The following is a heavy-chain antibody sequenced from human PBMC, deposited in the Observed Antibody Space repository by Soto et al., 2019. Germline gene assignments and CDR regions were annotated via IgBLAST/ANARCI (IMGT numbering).Heavy chain of an antibody. CDR2: ISAYNGNT. J-gene: IGHJ5*02. CDR3: ARDDYYDSSGWFDP. D-gene: IGHD3-22*01. CDR1: GYTFTSYG. Sequence: GASVKVSCKASGYTFTSYGISWVRQAPGQGLEWMGWISAYNGNTNYAQKLQGRVTMTTDTSTSTAYMELRSLRSDDTAVYYCARDDYYDSSGWFDPWGQGTLVTVSS. V-gene: IGHV1-18*01.